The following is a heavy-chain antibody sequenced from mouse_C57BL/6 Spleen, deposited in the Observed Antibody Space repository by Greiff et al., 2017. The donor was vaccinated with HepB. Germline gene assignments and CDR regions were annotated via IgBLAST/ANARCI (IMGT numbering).Heavy chain of an antibody. CDR3: ARDRLDY. CDR1: GYTFTSYW. CDR2: IDPSDSYT. V-gene: IGHV1-50*01. Sequence: QVQLQQSGAELVKPGASVKLSCKASGYTFTSYWMQWVKQRPGQGLEWIGEIDPSDSYTNYNQKFKGKATLTVDTSSSTAYMQLSSLTSEDSAVYYCARDRLDYWGQGTTLTVSS. J-gene: IGHJ2*01.